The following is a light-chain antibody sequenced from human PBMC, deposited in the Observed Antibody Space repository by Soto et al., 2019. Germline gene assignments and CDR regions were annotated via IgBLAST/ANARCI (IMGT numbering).Light chain of an antibody. J-gene: IGKJ1*01. CDR1: QSISDR. V-gene: IGKV1-5*03. CDR3: QEYTPSFTWT. CDR2: KAS. Sequence: DIQMTQSPSTLSASVGDRVTITFRSSQSISDRLAWYQQKTGRAPEVLIYKASTLESGVPSRFSGNGSGTEFTLTISSLQPDDFATYYCQEYTPSFTWTFGQGTKVDIK.